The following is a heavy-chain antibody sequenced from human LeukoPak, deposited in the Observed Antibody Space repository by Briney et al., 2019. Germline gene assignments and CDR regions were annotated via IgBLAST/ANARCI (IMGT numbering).Heavy chain of an antibody. V-gene: IGHV3-23*01. CDR1: GFIFSDYA. D-gene: IGHD3-10*01. J-gene: IGHJ5*02. CDR3: AKGTCYGSDRRLDP. Sequence: GGSLRLSCAASGFIFSDYAMIWVCQAPGKGLEWVSAISGSGGSTYYADSVKGRFTISRDNSKNTLYLQMNSLRADDTAVYYCAKGTCYGSDRRLDPWGQGTLVTVSS. CDR2: ISGSGGST.